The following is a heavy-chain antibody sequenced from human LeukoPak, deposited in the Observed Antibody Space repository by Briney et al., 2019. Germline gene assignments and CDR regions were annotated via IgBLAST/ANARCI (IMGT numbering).Heavy chain of an antibody. CDR1: GGSISSYY. CDR2: IYYSGST. J-gene: IGHJ4*02. V-gene: IGHV4-59*08. Sequence: PSETLSLTCTVSGGSISSYYWSWIRQPPGKGLEWIGYIYYSGSTNYNPSLKSRVTISVDTSKNQFSLKLSSVTAADTAVYYCARSGYYYPIDYWGQGTLVTVSS. D-gene: IGHD3-22*01. CDR3: ARSGYYYPIDY.